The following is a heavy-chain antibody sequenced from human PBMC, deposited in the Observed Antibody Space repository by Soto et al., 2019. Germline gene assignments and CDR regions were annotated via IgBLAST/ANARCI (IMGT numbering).Heavy chain of an antibody. D-gene: IGHD6-19*01. V-gene: IGHV3-23*01. CDR3: AKAGGAVAEAEYFQH. J-gene: IGHJ1*01. Sequence: LSLTCAASGFTFSSYAMSWVRQAPGKGLEWVSAISGSGGSTYYADSVKGRFTISRDNSKNTLYLQMNSLRAEDTAVYYCAKAGGAVAEAEYFQHWGQGTLVTVSS. CDR2: ISGSGGST. CDR1: GFTFSSYA.